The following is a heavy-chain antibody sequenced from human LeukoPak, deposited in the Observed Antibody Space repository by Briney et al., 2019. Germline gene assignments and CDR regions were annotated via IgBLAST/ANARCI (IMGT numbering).Heavy chain of an antibody. CDR3: ARHLGGYSSGSDY. Sequence: SETLSLTCTVSGGSISSSSYYWGWIRQPPGKGLEWIGSIYYSGSTYYNPSLKSRVTISVDTSKNQFSLKLSSVTAADTAVYYCARHLGGYSSGSDYWGQGTLVAVSS. J-gene: IGHJ4*02. CDR2: IYYSGST. V-gene: IGHV4-39*01. D-gene: IGHD6-19*01. CDR1: GGSISSSSYY.